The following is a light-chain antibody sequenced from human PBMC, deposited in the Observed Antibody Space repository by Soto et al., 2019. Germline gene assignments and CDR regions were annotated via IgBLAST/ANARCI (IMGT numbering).Light chain of an antibody. Sequence: EIVLTQSPGTLSVSPGERATISCRASQSVSSYLAWYQKKPGQAPRLLIYDASNRATGIPARFSGSGSGTDFTLTISSLETEDFAVYFCQQRSHWPPITFGQGTRLEIK. J-gene: IGKJ5*01. V-gene: IGKV3-11*01. CDR1: QSVSSY. CDR2: DAS. CDR3: QQRSHWPPIT.